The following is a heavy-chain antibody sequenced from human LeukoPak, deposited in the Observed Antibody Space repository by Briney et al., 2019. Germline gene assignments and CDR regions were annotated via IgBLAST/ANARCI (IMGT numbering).Heavy chain of an antibody. CDR1: GFTFSRYG. CDR3: ARSVGSSSAY. V-gene: IGHV3-13*01. Sequence: GGSLRLSCAASGFTFSRYGMHWVRQATEKGLEWVSAIGTAGDTYYPGSVKGRFTISRENVKNSLFLQMNSLRVEDTAVYYCARSVGSSSAYWGQGTLVTVSS. J-gene: IGHJ4*02. D-gene: IGHD6-6*01. CDR2: IGTAGDT.